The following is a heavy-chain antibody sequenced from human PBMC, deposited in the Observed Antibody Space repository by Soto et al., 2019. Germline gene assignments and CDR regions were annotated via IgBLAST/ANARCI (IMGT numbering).Heavy chain of an antibody. J-gene: IGHJ4*02. CDR1: GGSISSITYY. V-gene: IGHV4-39*01. D-gene: IGHD4-17*01. CDR3: ARRITVPDNYFDL. CDR2: IYESGST. Sequence: QLQLQESGPGLVKPSETLSLTCAVSGGSISSITYYWGWIRQPPGKGLEWIGSIYESGSTYYNPSLKIRVTISVDTSKTQFSLRLSSVTAADTAVYYCARRITVPDNYFDLWGQGTLVTVSS.